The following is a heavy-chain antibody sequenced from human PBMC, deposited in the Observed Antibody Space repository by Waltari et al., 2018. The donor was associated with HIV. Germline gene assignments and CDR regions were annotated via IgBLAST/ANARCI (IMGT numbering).Heavy chain of an antibody. V-gene: IGHV3-74*01. Sequence: EVQLVESGGGLVQPGGSLRLCCAASGFTFINSWVHWVRQAPGKGLVWVSRISVDASSTTYAYAVKVRFTISRDNPKNTLYLQMNSLRVEDTAVYNCLREVVVAATWWFDPWGQGTLVTVSS. CDR1: GFTFINSW. J-gene: IGHJ5*02. CDR3: LREVVVAATWWFDP. D-gene: IGHD2-15*01. CDR2: ISVDASST.